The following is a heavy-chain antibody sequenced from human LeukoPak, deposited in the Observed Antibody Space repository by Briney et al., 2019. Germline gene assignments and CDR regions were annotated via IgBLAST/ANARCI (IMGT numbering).Heavy chain of an antibody. CDR3: ARARYYDFWSGYHLDY. CDR2: INTDGSST. V-gene: IGHV3-74*01. J-gene: IGHJ4*02. CDR1: GFTFSSYW. Sequence: GGSLRLSCAASGFTFSSYWMHWVRQAPGKGLVWVSRINTDGSSTSYADSVKGRFTISRDNAKNTLYLQMNSLRAEDTAVYYCARARYYDFWSGYHLDYWGQGTLVTVSS. D-gene: IGHD3-3*01.